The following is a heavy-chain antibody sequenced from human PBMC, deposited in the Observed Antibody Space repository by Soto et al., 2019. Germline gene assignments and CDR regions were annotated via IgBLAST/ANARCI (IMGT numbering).Heavy chain of an antibody. CDR3: AREEYYYGSGAFFDY. Sequence: QVQLVQSGAEVKKPGSSVKVSCKASGGTFSSYTISWVRQAPGQGLEWMGRIIHILGIANYAQKFQGRVTITADKSTSTAYMELSSLRFEDTAVYYCAREEYYYGSGAFFDYWGQGTLVTVSS. CDR2: IIHILGIA. CDR1: GGTFSSYT. J-gene: IGHJ4*02. V-gene: IGHV1-69*08. D-gene: IGHD3-10*01.